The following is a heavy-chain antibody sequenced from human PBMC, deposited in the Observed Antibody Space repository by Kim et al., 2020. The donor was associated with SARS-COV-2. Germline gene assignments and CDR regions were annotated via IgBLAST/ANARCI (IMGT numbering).Heavy chain of an antibody. Sequence: GGSLRLSCAASGFTFSSYAMHWVRQAPGKGLEWVALISYDGSNKYYADSVKGRFTISRDNSKNTLYLQMNSLRAEDTAVYYCARDGGGYFGYWGQGTLVT. CDR2: ISYDGSNK. V-gene: IGHV3-30*04. J-gene: IGHJ4*02. D-gene: IGHD3-22*01. CDR3: ARDGGGYFGY. CDR1: GFTFSSYA.